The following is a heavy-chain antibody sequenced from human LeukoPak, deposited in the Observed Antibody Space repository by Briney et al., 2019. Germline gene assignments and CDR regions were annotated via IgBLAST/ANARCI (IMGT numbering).Heavy chain of an antibody. CDR2: INPNSGGT. D-gene: IGHD1-1*01. CDR1: GYTFTGYY. V-gene: IGHV1-2*02. CDR3: ARYGTTSYYYYYMDV. Sequence: GGSVKVSCKASGYTFTGYYMHWVRQAPGQGLEWMGWINPNSGGTNYAQKFQGRVTMTRDTSISTAYMELSRLRSDDTAVYYCARYGTTSYYYYYMDVWGKGTTVTVSS. J-gene: IGHJ6*03.